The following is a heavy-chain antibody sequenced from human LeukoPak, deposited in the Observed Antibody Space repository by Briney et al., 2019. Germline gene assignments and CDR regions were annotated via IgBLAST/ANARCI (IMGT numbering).Heavy chain of an antibody. CDR1: GYSFTSYW. D-gene: IGHD3-10*01. CDR3: ARHRGGVYYYGSGSYFDLRFDY. Sequence: GESLKISCKGSGYSFTSYWISWVRQMPGKGLEWMGRIDPSDSYTNNSPSFQGHVTISADKSISTAYLQWSSLKASDTAMYYCARHRGGVYYYGSGSYFDLRFDYWGQGTLVTVSS. CDR2: IDPSDSYT. V-gene: IGHV5-10-1*01. J-gene: IGHJ4*02.